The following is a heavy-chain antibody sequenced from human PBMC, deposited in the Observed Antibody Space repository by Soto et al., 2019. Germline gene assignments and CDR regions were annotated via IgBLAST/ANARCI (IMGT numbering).Heavy chain of an antibody. J-gene: IGHJ6*02. CDR1: GFTFSSYA. CDR3: AKDTHTLYYYYGMDV. Sequence: LRLSCAASGFTFSSYAMYWVRQAPGKGLEWMAFISHDGNNTYYADSVKGRFSISRDNSKNTLYLQMNSLRAEDTAVYYCAKDTHTLYYYYGMDVWGQGTTVTVSS. V-gene: IGHV3-30-3*01. CDR2: ISHDGNNT.